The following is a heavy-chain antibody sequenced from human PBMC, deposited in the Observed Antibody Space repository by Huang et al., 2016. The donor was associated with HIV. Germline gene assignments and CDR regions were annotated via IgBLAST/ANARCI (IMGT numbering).Heavy chain of an antibody. V-gene: IGHV3-74*01. CDR2: INSDGSSS. Sequence: EVQLVESGGGLVQPGGSLRLSCAASGFPFSSYWMHWGRQVPGKGLVWVSRINSDGSSSGYADSVKGRFTISRDNAKDTLYLQMNSLRAEDTAVYYCVRDPRIQSWLNYFDYWGQGTLVSVSS. D-gene: IGHD3-22*01. CDR3: VRDPRIQSWLNYFDY. CDR1: GFPFSSYW. J-gene: IGHJ4*02.